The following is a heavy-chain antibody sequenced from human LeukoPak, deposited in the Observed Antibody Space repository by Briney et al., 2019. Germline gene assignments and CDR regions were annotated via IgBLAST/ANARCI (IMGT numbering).Heavy chain of an antibody. Sequence: PGGSLRLSCAASGFTFKNYWMSWVRQAPGKGLEWVANINQDGSEKYYVDSVKGRFTISRDNAKNSLYLQMNSLRAEDTAVYYCVGWGISGITNHWGQGTLVTVSS. CDR1: GFTFKNYW. V-gene: IGHV3-7*01. D-gene: IGHD1-7*01. CDR3: VGWGISGITNH. CDR2: INQDGSEK. J-gene: IGHJ4*02.